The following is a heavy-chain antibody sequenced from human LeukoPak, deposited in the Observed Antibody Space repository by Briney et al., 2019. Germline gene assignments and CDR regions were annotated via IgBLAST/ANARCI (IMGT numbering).Heavy chain of an antibody. CDR3: ANYRKPQGLDY. Sequence: GGSLRLSCAVSRFAFSTYAMTWVRQAPGQGLEYVSTISSNGAGTYYADSVKGRFTISRDNSKNTLYLQMTSLRVEDTAVYYCANYRKPQGLDYWGQGTLVTVSS. V-gene: IGHV3-23*01. D-gene: IGHD1-14*01. J-gene: IGHJ4*02. CDR1: RFAFSTYA. CDR2: ISSNGAGT.